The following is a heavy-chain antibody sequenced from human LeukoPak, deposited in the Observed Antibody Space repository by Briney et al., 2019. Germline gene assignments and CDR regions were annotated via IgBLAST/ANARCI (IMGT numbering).Heavy chain of an antibody. CDR1: GGSISSYY. Sequence: SETLSLTCTVSGGSISSYYWSWIRQPPGKGLEWIGYIYYSGSTNYNPSLKSRVTISVDTSKNQFSLKLSSVTAADTAVYFCGRDCSSLNCRTEDVDYWGQGTLVTVSS. D-gene: IGHD2-2*01. J-gene: IGHJ4*02. CDR3: GRDCSSLNCRTEDVDY. V-gene: IGHV4-59*01. CDR2: IYYSGST.